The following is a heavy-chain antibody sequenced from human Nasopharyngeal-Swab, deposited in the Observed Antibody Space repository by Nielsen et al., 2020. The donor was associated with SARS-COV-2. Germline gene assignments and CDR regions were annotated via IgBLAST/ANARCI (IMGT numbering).Heavy chain of an antibody. Sequence: GESLKISCAASGFTFSSYSMNWVRQAPGKGLEWASSISSSSSYIYYADSVKGRFTISRDNAKNSLYLQMNSLRAEDTAVYYCARDDGDYADYWGQGTLVTVSS. CDR1: GFTFSSYS. V-gene: IGHV3-21*01. D-gene: IGHD4-17*01. CDR2: ISSSSSYI. CDR3: ARDDGDYADY. J-gene: IGHJ4*02.